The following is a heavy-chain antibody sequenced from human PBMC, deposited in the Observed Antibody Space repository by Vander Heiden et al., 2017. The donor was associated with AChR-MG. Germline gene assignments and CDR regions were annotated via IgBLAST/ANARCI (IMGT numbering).Heavy chain of an antibody. CDR1: GFTFTVAW. J-gene: IGHJ4*02. Sequence: EVQLVESGGGLVEPEGSLRLAWAGSGFTFTVAWPNWVRQAPGKGLEWVGRIRSNGDGRTVYIAAPVGGRFTISRDDSKNTLYLEMTSLKAEDTAVYYCTTDLAYYETSGYPHWGQGTLVTVSS. D-gene: IGHD3-22*01. CDR3: TTDLAYYETSGYPH. CDR2: IRSNGDGRTV. V-gene: IGHV3-15*01.